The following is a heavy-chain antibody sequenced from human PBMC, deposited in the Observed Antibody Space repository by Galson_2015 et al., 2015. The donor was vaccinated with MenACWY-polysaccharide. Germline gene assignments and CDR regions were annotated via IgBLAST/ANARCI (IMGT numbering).Heavy chain of an antibody. J-gene: IGHJ4*02. Sequence: SVKVSCKASGYKFSSYDINWVRQASGQGLEWMGWMSPNSGNTGYAQKFQGRVAMTRDTATSTAYMELRMLRYDDTAVYYCARIIARKYTFADSWGQGTLVSVS. CDR3: ARIIARKYTFADS. CDR2: MSPNSGNT. D-gene: IGHD2-21*01. CDR1: GYKFSSYD. V-gene: IGHV1-8*01.